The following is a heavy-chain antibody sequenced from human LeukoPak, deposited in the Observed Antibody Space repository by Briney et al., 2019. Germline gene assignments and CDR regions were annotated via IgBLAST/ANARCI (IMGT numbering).Heavy chain of an antibody. V-gene: IGHV3-30*04. CDR1: GFTFRNYA. J-gene: IGHJ4*02. CDR2: ISYDGSNK. D-gene: IGHD6-19*01. CDR3: AKIAVAGNKNY. Sequence: GGSLRLSCAASGFTFRNYAMHWVRQAPGKGLEWVAVISYDGSNKYYADSVKGRFTISRDNSKNTLYLQMNSLRAEDTAVYYCAKIAVAGNKNYWGQGTLVTVSS.